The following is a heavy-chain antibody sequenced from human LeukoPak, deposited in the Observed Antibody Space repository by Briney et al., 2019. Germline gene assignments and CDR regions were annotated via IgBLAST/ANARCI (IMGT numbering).Heavy chain of an antibody. CDR1: GFTFSIYS. V-gene: IGHV3-21*01. D-gene: IGHD3-10*01. CDR3: ARDATMVPLYYYYYMDV. CDR2: ISSSSSYI. Sequence: GGSLRLSCAASGFTFSIYSMNWVRQAPGKGLEWVSSISSSSSYIYYADSVKGRFTISRDNAKNSLYLQMNSLRAEDTAVYYCARDATMVPLYYYYYMDVWGKGTTVTVSS. J-gene: IGHJ6*03.